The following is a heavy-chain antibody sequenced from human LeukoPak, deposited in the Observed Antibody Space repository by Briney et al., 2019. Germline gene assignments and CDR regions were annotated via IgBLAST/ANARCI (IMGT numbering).Heavy chain of an antibody. CDR1: GFTFSSYT. J-gene: IGHJ4*02. CDR3: ARIITLHYYDRSSYSSPFDY. V-gene: IGHV3-30*04. Sequence: GGSLRLSCVASGFTFSSYTMYWVRQTPDKGLEWVAAISYDGSNQNYADSVKGRFTISRDNSKNTLYLEVNSLRAEDTAIYYCARIITLHYYDRSSYSSPFDYWGQGTLVTVSS. D-gene: IGHD3-22*01. CDR2: ISYDGSNQ.